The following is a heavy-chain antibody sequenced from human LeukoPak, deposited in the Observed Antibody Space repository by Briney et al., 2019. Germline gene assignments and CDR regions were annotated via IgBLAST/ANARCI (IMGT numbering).Heavy chain of an antibody. CDR3: AINEDSSGQSFDY. CDR1: GGTFSSYA. CDR2: IIPIFGTA. V-gene: IGHV1-69*13. J-gene: IGHJ4*02. Sequence: SVKVSCKASGGTFSSYAISWVRQAPGQGLEWMGGIIPIFGTANYAQKFQGRVTITADESTSTAYMELSSLRSEDTAVFYCAINEDSSGQSFDYWGRGTLVTVSS. D-gene: IGHD3-22*01.